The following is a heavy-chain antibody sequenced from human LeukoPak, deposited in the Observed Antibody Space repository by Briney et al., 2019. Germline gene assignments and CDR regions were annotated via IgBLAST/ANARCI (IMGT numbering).Heavy chain of an antibody. Sequence: GGSLRLSCAASGFNFKLSAMSWGRQAPGKGLEWVALISGSGSRGSGIIGGNTYYADSVKGRFTISRDNSKNTLYLQMYSLRAEDTAVYYCASLKGLFDYFDYWGQGILVTVYS. J-gene: IGHJ4*02. CDR2: ISGSGSRGSGIIGGNT. D-gene: IGHD3-22*01. V-gene: IGHV3-23*01. CDR1: GFNFKLSA. CDR3: ASLKGLFDYFDY.